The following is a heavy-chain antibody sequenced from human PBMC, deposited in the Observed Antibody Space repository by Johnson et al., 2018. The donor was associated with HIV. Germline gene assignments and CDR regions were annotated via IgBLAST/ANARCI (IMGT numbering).Heavy chain of an antibody. CDR1: GFPFSSYA. D-gene: IGHD1-1*01. Sequence: VQLVESGGGLVQPGGSLRLSCAASGFPFSSYAMTWVRQAPGQGLEWVSTIGGSGAGTFYAASVRGRFTVPRDNSKDTRYLQMNSLRAEDTAVYYCTTGVFHAFDMWGQGTMVTVSS. CDR3: TTGVFHAFDM. CDR2: IGGSGAGT. J-gene: IGHJ3*02. V-gene: IGHV3-23*04.